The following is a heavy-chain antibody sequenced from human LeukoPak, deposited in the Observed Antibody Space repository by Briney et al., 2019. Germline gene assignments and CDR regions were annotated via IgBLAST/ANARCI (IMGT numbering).Heavy chain of an antibody. J-gene: IGHJ4*02. CDR1: GFTFSGSA. CDR3: TSYSPTYYYDSSGYPSLYYFDY. V-gene: IGHV3-73*01. CDR2: IRSKANSYAT. Sequence: GGSLRLSCAASGFTFSGSAMHWVRQASGKGLGWVGRIRSKANSYATAYAASVKGRFTISRDDSKNTAYLQMNSLKTEDTAVYYCTSYSPTYYYDSSGYPSLYYFDYWGQGTLVTVSS. D-gene: IGHD3-22*01.